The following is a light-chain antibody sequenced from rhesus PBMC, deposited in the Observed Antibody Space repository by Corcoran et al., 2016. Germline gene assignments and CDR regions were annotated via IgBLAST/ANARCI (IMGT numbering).Light chain of an antibody. Sequence: DIQMTQSPSSLSVSVGDTVSITCRASQRISSYLSWFQQKPGNAPNLLIYDASTLERGVPSRFRGSGSGTDFTITISSRQPEDFATYYCLQHNTYPWTFGQGTKVEIK. CDR3: LQHNTYPWT. CDR2: DAS. CDR1: QRISSY. V-gene: IGKV1-28*03. J-gene: IGKJ1*01.